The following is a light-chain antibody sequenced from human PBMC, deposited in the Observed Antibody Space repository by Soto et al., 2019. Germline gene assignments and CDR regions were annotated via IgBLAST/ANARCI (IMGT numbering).Light chain of an antibody. J-gene: IGKJ1*01. CDR1: QTISTW. CDR2: DAS. V-gene: IGKV1-5*01. Sequence: DIQVTQSPPTLSASVGDRVTITCRASQTISTWMAWYQQKPGKAPKLLVYDASTLQSGVASRFSGSGSGTEFTLIISGLQPDDSATYYCQQYNTFWTFGPGTKVDI. CDR3: QQYNTFWT.